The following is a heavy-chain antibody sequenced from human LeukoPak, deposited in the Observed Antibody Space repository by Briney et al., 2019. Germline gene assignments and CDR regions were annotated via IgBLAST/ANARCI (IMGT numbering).Heavy chain of an antibody. CDR1: GGSISSGSYY. Sequence: PSETLSLTCTVSGGSISSGSYYWSWIRQPPGKGLEWIGYIYYSGSTLSSPSLRSRVTISVDTSKSQFSLKLSSVTAADTAVYYCARSPSYYDSSGFHYYFDYWGQGTLVTVSS. V-gene: IGHV4-30-4*08. CDR2: IYYSGST. D-gene: IGHD3-22*01. J-gene: IGHJ4*02. CDR3: ARSPSYYDSSGFHYYFDY.